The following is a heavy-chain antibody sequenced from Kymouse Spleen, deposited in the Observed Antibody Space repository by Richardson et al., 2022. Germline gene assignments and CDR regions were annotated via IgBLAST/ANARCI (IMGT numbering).Heavy chain of an antibody. CDR3: AKEDSGYDWSFDY. D-gene: IGHD5-12*01. CDR2: ISYDGSNK. Sequence: QVQLVESGGGVVQPGRSLRLSCAASGFTFSSYGMHWVRQAPGKGLEWVAVISYDGSNKYYADSVKGRFTISRDNSKNTLYLQMNSLRAEDTAVYYCAKEDSGYDWSFDYWGQGTLVTVSS. J-gene: IGHJ4*02. CDR1: GFTFSSYG. V-gene: IGHV3-30*18.